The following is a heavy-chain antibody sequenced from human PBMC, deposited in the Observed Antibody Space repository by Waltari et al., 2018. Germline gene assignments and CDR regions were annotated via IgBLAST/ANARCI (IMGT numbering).Heavy chain of an antibody. V-gene: IGHV1-69*13. CDR2: IIPSFGTA. D-gene: IGHD4-4*01. Sequence: QVQLVQSGAEVKKPGSSVKVSCKASGGTFSSYDISWVRLATGQGLEWMGWIIPSFGTANYAQKFQGRVSITADESTSTAYMVLSSLRSEDTAVYYCARGETVTGYYYYYGMDVWGQGTTVTVSS. CDR3: ARGETVTGYYYYYGMDV. J-gene: IGHJ6*02. CDR1: GGTFSSYD.